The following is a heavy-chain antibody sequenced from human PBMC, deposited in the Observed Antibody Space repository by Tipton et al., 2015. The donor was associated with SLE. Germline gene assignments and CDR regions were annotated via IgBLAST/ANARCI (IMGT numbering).Heavy chain of an antibody. Sequence: TLSLTCTVSGGSISSYYWGWIRQPPGKGLEWIGSIYYSGSTYYNPSLKSRVTISVDASKNQFSLKLSSVTAADTAVYYCARKFRVAGIYYYYYMDVWGKGTTVTVSS. CDR1: GGSISSYY. J-gene: IGHJ6*03. D-gene: IGHD6-19*01. CDR2: IYYSGST. V-gene: IGHV4-39*01. CDR3: ARKFRVAGIYYYYYMDV.